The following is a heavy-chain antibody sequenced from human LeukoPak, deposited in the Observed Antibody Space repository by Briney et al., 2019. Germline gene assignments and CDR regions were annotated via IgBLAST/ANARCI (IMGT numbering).Heavy chain of an antibody. V-gene: IGHV5-51*01. J-gene: IGHJ3*02. CDR1: DYIFTNYW. CDR3: ARRSNRLDDPFDI. Sequence: GESLQISCKASDYIFTNYWIGWVRQLPGKGLEWLGIISPGDSDTRYSPSFQGQVSISADKSISTAYLQWSSLKASDTAMYYCARRSNRLDDPFDIWGQGTLVTISS. D-gene: IGHD6-13*01. CDR2: ISPGDSDT.